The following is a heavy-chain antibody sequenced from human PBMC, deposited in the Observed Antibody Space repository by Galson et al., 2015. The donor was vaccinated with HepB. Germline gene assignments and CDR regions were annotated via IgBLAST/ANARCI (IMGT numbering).Heavy chain of an antibody. V-gene: IGHV3-11*01. Sequence: SLRLSCAASGFTFSDYYMSWIRQAPGKGLEWVSYISSSGSTIYYADSVKGRFTISRDNAKNSLYLQMNSLRAEDTAVYYCTTVPINNYDFWSGYYGMDVWGQGTTVTVSS. J-gene: IGHJ6*02. CDR2: ISSSGSTI. CDR1: GFTFSDYY. D-gene: IGHD3-3*01. CDR3: TTVPINNYDFWSGYYGMDV.